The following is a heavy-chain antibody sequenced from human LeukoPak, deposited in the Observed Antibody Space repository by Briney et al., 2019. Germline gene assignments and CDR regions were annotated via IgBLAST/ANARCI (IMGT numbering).Heavy chain of an antibody. CDR1: GFTFNSYA. J-gene: IGHJ4*02. D-gene: IGHD3-22*01. CDR3: TRTYYDSSGYLFDY. Sequence: GGSLRLSCAASGFTFNSYAMSWVRQAPGKGLEWVGFIRTKAYGGTTEYAASVKGRFTISRDGSKSIAYLQMNSLKTEDTAVYYCTRTYYDSSGYLFDYWGQGTLVTVSS. V-gene: IGHV3-49*04. CDR2: IRTKAYGGTT.